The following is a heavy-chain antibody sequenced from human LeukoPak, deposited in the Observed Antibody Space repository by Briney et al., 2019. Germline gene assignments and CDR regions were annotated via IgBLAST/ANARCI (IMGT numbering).Heavy chain of an antibody. J-gene: IGHJ5*02. D-gene: IGHD3-10*01. CDR1: GFTLTNYD. CDR2: MNPINGNT. Sequence: ASVKVSCKACGFTLTNYDINWVRQAPGQGLEWMGWMNPINGNTGYARKFQGGVTMTRDTSISTAYMELRSLTSEDTAIYYCVRDGEGVAISVNFWFDPWGQGTLVTVSS. CDR3: VRDGEGVAISVNFWFDP. V-gene: IGHV1-8*01.